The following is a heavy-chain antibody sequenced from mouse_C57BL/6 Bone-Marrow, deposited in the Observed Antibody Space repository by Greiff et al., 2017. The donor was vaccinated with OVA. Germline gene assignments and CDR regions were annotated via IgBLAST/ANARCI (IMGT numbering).Heavy chain of an antibody. J-gene: IGHJ1*03. Sequence: QVQLQQSGPELVKPGASVKISCKASGYSFTSYYIHWVKQRPGQGLEWIGWIYPGSGNTKYNEKFKGKATLTADTSSSTAYMQLSSLTSEDSAVYYCARDDYGRLPGGYFDVWGTGTTVTVSS. V-gene: IGHV1-66*01. CDR3: ARDDYGRLPGGYFDV. CDR2: IYPGSGNT. CDR1: GYSFTSYY. D-gene: IGHD1-1*01.